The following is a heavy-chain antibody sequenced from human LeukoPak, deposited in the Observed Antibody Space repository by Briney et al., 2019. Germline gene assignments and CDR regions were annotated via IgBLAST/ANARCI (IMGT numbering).Heavy chain of an antibody. J-gene: IGHJ6*04. V-gene: IGHV3-48*03. CDR1: GFTFSSYE. Sequence: GGSLRLSCAASGFTFSSYEMNWVRQARGRGVEGVSYISSSGSTIYYAYSVKGRFTISRDNDKNSLYLQMNSLIAEDTAVYYCAELGITMIGGVWGKGTTVTISS. CDR3: AELGITMIGGV. CDR2: ISSSGSTI. D-gene: IGHD3-10*02.